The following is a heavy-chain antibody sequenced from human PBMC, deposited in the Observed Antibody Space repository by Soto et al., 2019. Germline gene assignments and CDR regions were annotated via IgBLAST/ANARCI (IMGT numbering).Heavy chain of an antibody. V-gene: IGHV3-74*01. J-gene: IGHJ5*02. CDR3: AKVGPYDSGSYMFRYNWFGP. CDR1: GFTFSSYW. Sequence: PGGSLRLSCAASGFTFSSYWMHWVRQAPGKGLVWVSRINSDGSSTSYADSVKGRFTISRDNAKNTLYLQMNSLRAEDTAVYYCAKVGPYDSGSYMFRYNWFGPWGPGTLVTVS. D-gene: IGHD3-10*01. CDR2: INSDGSST.